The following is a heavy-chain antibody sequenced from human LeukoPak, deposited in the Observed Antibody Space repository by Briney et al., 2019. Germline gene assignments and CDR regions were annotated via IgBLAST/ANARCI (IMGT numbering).Heavy chain of an antibody. CDR1: GGTFSSYA. D-gene: IGHD1-26*01. V-gene: IGHV1-69*13. Sequence: GASVKVSCTASGGTFSSYAISWVRQAPGQGLEWMGGIIPIFGTANYAQKFQGRVTITADESTSTAYMELSSLRSDDTAVYYCARDASKELLDPDDAFDIWGQGTMVTVSS. CDR3: ARDASKELLDPDDAFDI. CDR2: IIPIFGTA. J-gene: IGHJ3*02.